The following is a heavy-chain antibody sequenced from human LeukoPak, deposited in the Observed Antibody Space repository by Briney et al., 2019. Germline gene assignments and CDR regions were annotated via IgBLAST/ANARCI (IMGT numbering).Heavy chain of an antibody. Sequence: GGSLRLSCAASGFTFSSYSMNWVRQAPGKGLEWVSSISSSSSYIYYADSVKGRFTISRDNAKNSLYLQMNSLRAEDTAVYYCARGENDILTGYYRLYYGMDVWGQGTTVTVSS. J-gene: IGHJ6*02. CDR2: ISSSSSYI. D-gene: IGHD3-9*01. CDR3: ARGENDILTGYYRLYYGMDV. CDR1: GFTFSSYS. V-gene: IGHV3-21*01.